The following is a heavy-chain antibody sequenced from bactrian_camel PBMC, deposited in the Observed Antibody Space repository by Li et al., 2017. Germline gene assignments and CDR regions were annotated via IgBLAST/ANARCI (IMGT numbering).Heavy chain of an antibody. CDR3: AADLTLLAYSGDRCRARRPDDYTD. J-gene: IGHJ4*01. V-gene: IGHV3S53*01. CDR2: IDSDGGT. CDR1: GNTDNNVC. Sequence: VQLVESGGGSVQTGGSLRLSCIASGNTDNNVCMGWFRQAAGEQREGVAVIDSDGGTTYADSAKGRFTISKDNAKNTLYLQMDSLKPEDTAVYYCAADLTLLAYSGDRCRARRPDDYTDWGQGTQVTVS. D-gene: IGHD4*01.